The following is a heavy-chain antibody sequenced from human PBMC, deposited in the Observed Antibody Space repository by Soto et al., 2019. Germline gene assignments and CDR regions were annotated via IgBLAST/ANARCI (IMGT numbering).Heavy chain of an antibody. CDR2: INADNGNT. V-gene: IGHV1-3*01. Sequence: GASVKVSCKASGYTFTSYAMHWVRQAPGQRLEWMGWINADNGNTKYAQKFQGRVTITRDTSTSTAYMELRSLRSDDTAVYYCARDSPPVDYWGQGTLVTVLL. CDR1: GYTFTSYA. J-gene: IGHJ4*02. CDR3: ARDSPPVDY.